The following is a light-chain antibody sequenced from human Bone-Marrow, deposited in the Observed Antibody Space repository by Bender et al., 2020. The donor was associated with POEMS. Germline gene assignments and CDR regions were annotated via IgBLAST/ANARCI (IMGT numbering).Light chain of an antibody. CDR2: EVN. CDR1: SSDVGDYNY. V-gene: IGLV2-11*01. Sequence: QSALTQPRSVSGSPGQSVTISCTGTSSDVGDYNYVSWYEQHPGKAPQLMIYEVNKRPSGVPDRFSGSKSGNTASLTVSGLQAEDEADYYCTSYTSSNTLVFGGGTKLTVL. CDR3: TSYTSSNTLV. J-gene: IGLJ2*01.